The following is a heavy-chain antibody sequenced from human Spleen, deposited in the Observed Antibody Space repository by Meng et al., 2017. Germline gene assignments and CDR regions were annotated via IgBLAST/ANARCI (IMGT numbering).Heavy chain of an antibody. J-gene: IGHJ4*02. D-gene: IGHD4-11*01. Sequence: QVRDYQGGTERLKPWGTRSSTCVSSGGSSSNYYCSRIRHPPVKGLEWIGEINHSGSTNYNTSLESRATISVDTSQNNLSLKLSSVTAADSAVYYCARGPTTMAHDFDYWGQGTLVTVSS. CDR1: GGSSSNYY. CDR3: ARGPTTMAHDFDY. V-gene: IGHV4-34*01. CDR2: INHSGST.